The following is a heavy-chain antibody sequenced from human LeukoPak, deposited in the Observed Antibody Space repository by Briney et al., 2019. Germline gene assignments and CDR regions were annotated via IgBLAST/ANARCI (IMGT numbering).Heavy chain of an antibody. CDR2: INPSGGST. Sequence: GASVKVSCKASGYTFTSYYMHWVRQAPGQGLAWMGIINPSGGSTSYAQKFQGRVTMTRDTSTSTVYMELSSLRSEDTAVYYCARGGTIFGVVRGLDYWGQGTLVTVSS. V-gene: IGHV1-46*01. CDR3: ARGGTIFGVVRGLDY. CDR1: GYTFTSYY. J-gene: IGHJ4*02. D-gene: IGHD3-3*01.